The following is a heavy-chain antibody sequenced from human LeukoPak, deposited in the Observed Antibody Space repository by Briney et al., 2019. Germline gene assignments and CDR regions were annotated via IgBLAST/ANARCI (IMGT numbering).Heavy chain of an antibody. D-gene: IGHD3-10*01. CDR3: ARDGYYYGSGSYYYVLDY. Sequence: ASVKVSCKASGYIFTSYGISWVRQAPGQGLEWMGWISAYNGNTNYAQKLQGRVTMTTDTSTSTAYMELRSLRSDDTAVYYCARDGYYYGSGSYYYVLDYWGQGTLVTVSS. CDR1: GYIFTSYG. CDR2: ISAYNGNT. V-gene: IGHV1-18*04. J-gene: IGHJ4*02.